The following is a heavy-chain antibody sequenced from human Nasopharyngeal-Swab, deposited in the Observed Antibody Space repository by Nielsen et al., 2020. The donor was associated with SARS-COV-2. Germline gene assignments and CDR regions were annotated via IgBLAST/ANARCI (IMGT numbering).Heavy chain of an antibody. Sequence: SVKVSCKASAGTFSSYAISWVRQAPGQGLEWMGGIIPIFGTANYAQKFQGRVTITADESTSTAYMELSSLRSEDTSVYYYARVAPLGPAMATAHFDYWGQGTLVTVSS. CDR3: ARVAPLGPAMATAHFDY. D-gene: IGHD5-18*01. CDR2: IIPIFGTA. V-gene: IGHV1-69*13. J-gene: IGHJ4*02. CDR1: AGTFSSYA.